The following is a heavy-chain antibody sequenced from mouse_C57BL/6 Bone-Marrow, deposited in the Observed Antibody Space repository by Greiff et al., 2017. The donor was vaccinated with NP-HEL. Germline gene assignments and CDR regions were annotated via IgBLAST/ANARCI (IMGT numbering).Heavy chain of an antibody. CDR2: ISNGGGST. V-gene: IGHV5-12*01. J-gene: IGHJ4*01. CDR1: GFTFSDYY. Sequence: EVKVEESGGGLVQPGGSPKLSCAASGFTFSDYYMYWVRQTPEKRLEWVAYISNGGGSTYLPDTVKGRFTISRDNAKNTLYLQMSRLKSEDTAMYYCARRGRDAMDYWGQGTSVTVSS. CDR3: ARRGRDAMDY.